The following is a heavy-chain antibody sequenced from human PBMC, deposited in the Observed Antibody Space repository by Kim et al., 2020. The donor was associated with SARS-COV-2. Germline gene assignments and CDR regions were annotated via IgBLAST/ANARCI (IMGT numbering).Heavy chain of an antibody. V-gene: IGHV5-51*01. Sequence: GESLKISCKTSGYGFSNYWIGWVRQQPGKGLEWMGIIYPGDSDTRYSSSFDGHITISADKSTNTAFLQWSSLKASDTGTYYCGRHVDSSDYYIKYWGQGTLVTVSS. CDR3: GRHVDSSDYYIKY. J-gene: IGHJ4*02. CDR2: IYPGDSDT. D-gene: IGHD3-22*01. CDR1: GYGFSNYW.